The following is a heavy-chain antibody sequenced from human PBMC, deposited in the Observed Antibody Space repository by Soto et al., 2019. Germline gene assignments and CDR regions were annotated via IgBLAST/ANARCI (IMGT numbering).Heavy chain of an antibody. CDR3: ARQGFGPLHGLVDV. Sequence: QVQLQESGPGLVKPSETLSLSCTVSGGSISSYYWSWFRQSPGKRMEWIGYVHHSWGSSYNPSLRSRVAISLDPAKSQFSRTVTSVSATDTAVYYCARQGFGPLHGLVDVWGQGTTVTVSS. D-gene: IGHD3-10*01. CDR2: VHHSWGS. J-gene: IGHJ6*02. V-gene: IGHV4-59*08. CDR1: GGSISSYY.